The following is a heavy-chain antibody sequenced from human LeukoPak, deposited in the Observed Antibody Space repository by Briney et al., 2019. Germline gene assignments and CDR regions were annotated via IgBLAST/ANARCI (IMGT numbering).Heavy chain of an antibody. Sequence: SETLSLTCTVSGGSISSSSYYWGWIRQPPGKGLEWIGSIYYSGSTYYNPSLKSRVTISVDTSKNQFSLKLSSVTAADTAVYYCARHGAIRYYYDSSGYYYAFDIWGQGTMVTVSS. D-gene: IGHD3-22*01. CDR3: ARHGAIRYYYDSSGYYYAFDI. CDR2: IYYSGST. CDR1: GGSISSSSYY. V-gene: IGHV4-39*01. J-gene: IGHJ3*02.